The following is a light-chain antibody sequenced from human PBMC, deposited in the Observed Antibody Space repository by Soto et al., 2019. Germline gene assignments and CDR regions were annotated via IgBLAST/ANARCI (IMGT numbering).Light chain of an antibody. CDR3: CSYSGSHTYV. V-gene: IGLV2-11*01. CDR2: DVR. J-gene: IGLJ1*01. CDR1: SSDVGNYNS. Sequence: QSVLTQPRSVSESPGQSVTMSCTGTSSDVGNYNSVSWYQQHPGKAPKLIIYDVRKRPSGVPDRFSWSKSGNTASLTISGLQGEDEADYFCCSYSGSHTYVFGTGTKVTVL.